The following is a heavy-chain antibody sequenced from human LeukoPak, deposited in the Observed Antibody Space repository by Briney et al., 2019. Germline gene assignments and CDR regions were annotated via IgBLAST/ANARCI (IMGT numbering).Heavy chain of an antibody. CDR3: ATLRGASTAVFDS. J-gene: IGHJ4*02. V-gene: IGHV4-59*08. CDR2: IHYSGAT. Sequence: SETLSLTCTVSGGPISYDYWTWSRQSPGKRLERIGYIHYSGATNYSPSLKSRVTISVDTSKNQFSLKLSSVTAADTALYYCATLRGASTAVFDSWGQGALATVSS. D-gene: IGHD2-21*02. CDR1: GGPISYDY.